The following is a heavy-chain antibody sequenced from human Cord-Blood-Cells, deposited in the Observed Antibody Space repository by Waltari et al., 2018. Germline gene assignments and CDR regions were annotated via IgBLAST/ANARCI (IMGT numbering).Heavy chain of an antibody. CDR1: GGSFSGYY. D-gene: IGHD2-2*01. CDR2: INHSGRT. J-gene: IGHJ6*03. Sequence: QVQLQQWGAGLLKPSETLSLTCAVYGGSFSGYYWSWIRQPPGKGLEWIGEINHSGRTNYNPARKSRVTISVDTSKNQFSLKLSSVTAADTAVYYCARLGSNYYYYYYMDVWGKGTTVTVSS. V-gene: IGHV4-34*01. CDR3: ARLGSNYYYYYYMDV.